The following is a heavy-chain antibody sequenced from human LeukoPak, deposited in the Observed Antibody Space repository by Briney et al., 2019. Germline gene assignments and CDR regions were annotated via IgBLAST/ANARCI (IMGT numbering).Heavy chain of an antibody. D-gene: IGHD3-3*01. CDR3: ARVPLLNDFWTNGGDV. Sequence: SETLSLTCTVSGGSISSGDYYWSWIRQPPGKGLEWIGYIYYSGSTYYNPSLKSRVTTSVDTSKNQFSLKLSSVTAADTAVYYCARVPLLNDFWTNGGDVWGKGTTVTVSS. CDR1: GGSISSGDYY. V-gene: IGHV4-30-4*01. CDR2: IYYSGST. J-gene: IGHJ6*04.